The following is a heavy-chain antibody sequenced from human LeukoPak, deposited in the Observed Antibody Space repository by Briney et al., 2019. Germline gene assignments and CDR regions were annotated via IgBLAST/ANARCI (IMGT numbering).Heavy chain of an antibody. CDR1: GFTFSSYA. Sequence: PGRSLRLSCAASGFTFSSYAMHWVRQAPGKGLEWVAVISYDGSNKYYADSVKGRFTISRDNSKNTLYLQMNSLRAEDTAVYYCAKGFSDHYYYYMDVWGKGTTVTVSS. D-gene: IGHD2/OR15-2a*01. V-gene: IGHV3-30-3*01. J-gene: IGHJ6*03. CDR2: ISYDGSNK. CDR3: AKGFSDHYYYYMDV.